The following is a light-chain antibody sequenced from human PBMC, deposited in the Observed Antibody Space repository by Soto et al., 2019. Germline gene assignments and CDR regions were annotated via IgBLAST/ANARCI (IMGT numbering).Light chain of an antibody. CDR2: DAS. Sequence: IVWPQSPSTLSLSPGERSTLSCMAIQTISSYLAWYQPKPGQAPRLLIYDASNRATCIPVRFSGSGSGTDFTLTISSLEPEDFAVYYCQQRSNWPLTFGGGTKVDIK. CDR1: QTISSY. CDR3: QQRSNWPLT. V-gene: IGKV3-11*01. J-gene: IGKJ4*01.